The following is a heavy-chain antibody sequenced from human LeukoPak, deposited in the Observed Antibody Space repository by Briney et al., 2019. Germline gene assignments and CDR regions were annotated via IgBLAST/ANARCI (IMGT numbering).Heavy chain of an antibody. CDR2: IYSGGST. CDR1: GFTVSSNY. Sequence: GGSLRLSCAASGFTVSSNYMSWVRQAPGKGLEWVSVIYSGGSTYYADSVRGRFTISRDNAKNSLYLQMNSLKAEDTAIYYCAREVGTPQAFDIWGQGTMVTVSS. CDR3: AREVGTPQAFDI. V-gene: IGHV3-53*01. J-gene: IGHJ3*02. D-gene: IGHD1-26*01.